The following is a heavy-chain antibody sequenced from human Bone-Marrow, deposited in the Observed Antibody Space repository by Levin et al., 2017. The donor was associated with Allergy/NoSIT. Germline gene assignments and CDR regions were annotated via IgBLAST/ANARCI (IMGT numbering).Heavy chain of an antibody. CDR1: GYTFTSYD. J-gene: IGHJ4*02. CDR2: MNPDSGNT. V-gene: IGHV1-8*01. Sequence: AASVKVSCKAAGYTFTSYDINWVRQAAGQGLEWMGWMNPDSGNTGYAQKFQGRVTMTSDTSISTAYMELSSLRSEDTAVYYCARTGRGHVDTAIADYWGQGTLVTVSS. D-gene: IGHD5-18*01. CDR3: ARTGRGHVDTAIADY.